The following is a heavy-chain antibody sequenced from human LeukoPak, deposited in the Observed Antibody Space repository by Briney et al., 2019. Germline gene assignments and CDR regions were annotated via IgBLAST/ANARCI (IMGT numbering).Heavy chain of an antibody. J-gene: IGHJ5*02. CDR2: IGDSASSI. CDR3: ARDGLSSGDRDWFDP. Sequence: PGGSLRLSCAASGFTFSSYEIKWVRQAPGKGLEWVSYIGDSASSIYYADSVEGRFTISRDNARNSLYLHMNSLRAEDTAVYYCARDGLSSGDRDWFDPWGQGTLVTVSS. V-gene: IGHV3-48*03. CDR1: GFTFSSYE. D-gene: IGHD3-22*01.